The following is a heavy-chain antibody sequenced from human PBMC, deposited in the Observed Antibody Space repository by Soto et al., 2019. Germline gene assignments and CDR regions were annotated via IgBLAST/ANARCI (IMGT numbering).Heavy chain of an antibody. CDR3: ANDRGPDYDYIWGSYGL. D-gene: IGHD3-16*01. CDR1: GFTFNNYA. J-gene: IGHJ4*02. CDR2: ISGSGGST. V-gene: IGHV3-23*01. Sequence: GGSLRLSCAASGFTFNNYAMSWVRQAPGKGLEWVSSISGSGGSTYYADSVKGRFTISRDNSKNTLYLQMNSLRAEDTAVYYCANDRGPDYDYIWGSYGLWGQGTLVTVSS.